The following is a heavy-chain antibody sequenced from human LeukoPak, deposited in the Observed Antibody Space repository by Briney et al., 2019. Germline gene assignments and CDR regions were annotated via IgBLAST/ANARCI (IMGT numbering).Heavy chain of an antibody. V-gene: IGHV3-33*01. CDR1: GSIFSDYG. CDR3: ARWGGTRQYYFDY. Sequence: PGGSLRLSCAVSGSIFSDYGFHWVRQAPGKGLEWVAVTRFDGSIKQYADSVKGRFTISRDDSKNTLYLQMNFLKSEDTAVYYCARWGGTRQYYFDYWGQGTLVTVSS. CDR2: TRFDGSIK. J-gene: IGHJ4*02. D-gene: IGHD1-1*01.